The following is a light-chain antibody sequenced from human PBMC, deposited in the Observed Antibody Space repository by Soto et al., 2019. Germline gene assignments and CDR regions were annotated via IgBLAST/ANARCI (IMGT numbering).Light chain of an antibody. Sequence: DIQMTQSPSSLSASVGDRVTITCQASQDISNYLNWYQQKPGKAPKLLIYDASNLETGVPSRFSGSGSGTDATLAISSLQPEDIATYYCQQYDNLPLTFGGGTKVEIK. CDR2: DAS. CDR1: QDISNY. J-gene: IGKJ4*01. CDR3: QQYDNLPLT. V-gene: IGKV1-33*01.